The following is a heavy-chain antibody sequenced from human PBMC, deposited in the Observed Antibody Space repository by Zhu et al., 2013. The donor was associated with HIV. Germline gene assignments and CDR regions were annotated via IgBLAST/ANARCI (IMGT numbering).Heavy chain of an antibody. CDR1: GYTFNIYA. V-gene: IGHV1-3*01. CDR2: INAGNGNT. D-gene: IGHD3-22*01. CDR3: ARGGYYDSSAYYLLAAFDI. Sequence: QVQLVQSGAEVKKPGASVRVSCKASGYTFNIYAMHWVRQAPGQRLEWMGWINAGNGNTKYSQKFQGRVTITKDTSASTAYMELSSLRSEDTAVYYCARGGYYDSSAYYLLAAFDIWGRGTMVTVSS. J-gene: IGHJ3*02.